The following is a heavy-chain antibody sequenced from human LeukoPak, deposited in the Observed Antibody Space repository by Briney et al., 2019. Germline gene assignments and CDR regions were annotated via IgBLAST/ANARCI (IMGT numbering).Heavy chain of an antibody. CDR2: ISNSSSYI. D-gene: IGHD2-15*01. CDR1: GFTFSSYT. J-gene: IGHJ6*02. CDR3: ARDPTPRYCSGGSCYTHYGMDV. V-gene: IGHV3-21*01. Sequence: GGSLRLSCAASGFTFSSYTMNRVRQAPGKGLEWVSSISNSSSYIYYADSVKGRLTISRDNAKNSLYLQMNSLRAEDTAVYYCARDPTPRYCSGGSCYTHYGMDVWGQGTTVTVSS.